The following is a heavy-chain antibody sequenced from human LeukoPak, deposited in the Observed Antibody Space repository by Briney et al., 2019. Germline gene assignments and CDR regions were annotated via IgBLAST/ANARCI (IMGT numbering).Heavy chain of an antibody. CDR2: INHSGST. Sequence: SETLSLTCAVYGGSFSGYYWSWIRQPPGKGLEWIGEINHSGSTNYNPSLKSRVTISVDTSKNQFSPKLSSVTAADTAVYYCARGHGSSWSYYFDYWGQGTLVTVSS. V-gene: IGHV4-34*01. D-gene: IGHD6-13*01. CDR3: ARGHGSSWSYYFDY. J-gene: IGHJ4*02. CDR1: GGSFSGYY.